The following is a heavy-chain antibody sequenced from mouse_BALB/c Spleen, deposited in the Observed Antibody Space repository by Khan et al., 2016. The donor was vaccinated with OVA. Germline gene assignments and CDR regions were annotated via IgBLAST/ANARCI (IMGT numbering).Heavy chain of an antibody. CDR1: GYIFTNYV. CDR2: INPYNGGT. V-gene: IGHV1S136*01. J-gene: IGHJ2*01. Sequence: EVQLVESGPELVKPGASVKMSCKASGYIFTNYVLHWVKQKPGQGLEWIGYINPYNGGTQYNEKFKGKATLASDKSSITAYMELSSLTSEDSAVYYCARGSWQSYYFDYWGQGTTLTLSS. CDR3: ARGSWQSYYFDY.